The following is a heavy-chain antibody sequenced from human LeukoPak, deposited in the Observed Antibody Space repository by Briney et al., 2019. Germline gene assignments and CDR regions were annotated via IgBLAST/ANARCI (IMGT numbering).Heavy chain of an antibody. D-gene: IGHD6-6*01. CDR2: IYYSGST. Sequence: SETLSLTCTVSGGSISSSSYYWGWIRQPPGKGLEWIGSIYYSGSTYYNPSLKSRVTISVDTSKNQFSLKLSSVTAADTAVYYCARREGYSSSDYWGQGTLVTVSS. CDR1: GGSISSSSYY. CDR3: ARREGYSSSDY. V-gene: IGHV4-39*01. J-gene: IGHJ4*02.